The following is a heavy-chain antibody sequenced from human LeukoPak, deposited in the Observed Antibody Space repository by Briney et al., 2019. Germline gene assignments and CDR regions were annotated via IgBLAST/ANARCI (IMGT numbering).Heavy chain of an antibody. V-gene: IGHV1-18*01. CDR3: AREDYYYYYMDV. J-gene: IGHJ6*03. CDR1: GYTFSTYG. Sequence: ASVKVSCKASGYTFSTYGINWVRQAPGQGLEWMGWISAYNGNTNYAQKFQGRVTMTTDTPTSTAYMELRRLRSDDTAVYYCAREDYYYYYMDVWGKGTTVTVSS. CDR2: ISAYNGNT.